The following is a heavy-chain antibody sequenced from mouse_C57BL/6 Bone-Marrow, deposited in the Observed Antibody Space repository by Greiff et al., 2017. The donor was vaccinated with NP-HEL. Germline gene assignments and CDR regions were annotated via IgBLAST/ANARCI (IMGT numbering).Heavy chain of an antibody. Sequence: QVQLQQSGAELVKPGASVKLSCKASGYTFTSYWMPWVKQRPGRGLEWIGRIDPIRGGTKYNEKFKSQATLTVDKPSSTAYMQLSSLTSEDSAVYYCARSFDVWGTGTTVTVSS. CDR1: GYTFTSYW. V-gene: IGHV1-72*01. J-gene: IGHJ1*03. CDR3: ARSFDV. CDR2: IDPIRGGT.